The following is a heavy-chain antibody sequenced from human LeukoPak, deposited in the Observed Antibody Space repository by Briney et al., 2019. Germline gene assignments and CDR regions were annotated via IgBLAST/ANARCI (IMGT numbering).Heavy chain of an antibody. CDR1: GFTFSSYS. CDR2: ITFSSSII. D-gene: IGHD3-22*01. J-gene: IGHJ3*02. Sequence: GGSLRLSCAASGFTFSSYSMNWVRQAPGKGLEWVSYITFSSSIIYYADSVKGRFTISRDNAKNSLYLQMNSLRAEDTAVYYCAREAPYYYDSSGYYYLGDDAFDIWGQGTMVTVSS. CDR3: AREAPYYYDSSGYYYLGDDAFDI. V-gene: IGHV3-48*01.